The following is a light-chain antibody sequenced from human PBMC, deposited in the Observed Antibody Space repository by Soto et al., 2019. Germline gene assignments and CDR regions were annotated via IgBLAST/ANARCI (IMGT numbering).Light chain of an antibody. CDR2: GVS. Sequence: EIVLTQSPGTLYLSPGERATLSCRASQSVSSDYLAWYQQKPGQAPRLLINGVSTRATGIPDRFSGSGSGTDFTLTISRLEPEDFAVYYCQQYGNSPLTFGGGTKVDSK. CDR3: QQYGNSPLT. V-gene: IGKV3-20*01. CDR1: QSVSSDY. J-gene: IGKJ4*01.